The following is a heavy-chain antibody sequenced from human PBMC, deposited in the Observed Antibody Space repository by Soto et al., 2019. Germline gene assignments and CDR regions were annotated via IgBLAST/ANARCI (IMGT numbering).Heavy chain of an antibody. D-gene: IGHD2-2*02. CDR3: ARSLTEGYCTITGCYTRPLYGMDV. CDR2: INPNSGGT. V-gene: IGHV1-2*02. CDR1: GYTFSGYY. J-gene: IGHJ6*02. Sequence: ASVKVSCKASGYTFSGYYIHWLRQAPGQGLEWMGWINPNSGGTNYAQKFQGRVTVTRDTPTSTAYMELSRLTSDDTAVYYCARSLTEGYCTITGCYTRPLYGMDVWGPGTTVTVSS.